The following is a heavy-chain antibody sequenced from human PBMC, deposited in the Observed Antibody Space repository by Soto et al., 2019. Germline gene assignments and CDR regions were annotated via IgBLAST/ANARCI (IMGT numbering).Heavy chain of an antibody. J-gene: IGHJ4*02. CDR1: GYTFTSYA. CDR3: AKGGRQWLVTSDFNY. V-gene: IGHV1-3*01. CDR2: INAGNGNT. Sequence: ASVKVSCKASGYTFTSYAIHWVRQAPGQRLEWMGWINAGNGNTKYSQKFQSRVTITRDTSASTAYMEMTSLRAEDTAVYYCAKGGRQWLVTSDFNYWGQGALVTVSS. D-gene: IGHD6-19*01.